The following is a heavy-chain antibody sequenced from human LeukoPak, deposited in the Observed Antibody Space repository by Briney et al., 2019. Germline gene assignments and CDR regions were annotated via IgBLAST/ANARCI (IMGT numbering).Heavy chain of an antibody. CDR1: GYTFTSYA. CDR2: INTNTGNP. J-gene: IGHJ6*02. Sequence: GASVKVSCKASGYTFTSYAMNWVRQAPGQGLEWMGWINTNTGNPTYAQGFTGRFVFSLDTSVSTAYLQISSLKAEDTAVYYCAGGQDFWRLSDYYYYGMDVWGQGTTVTVSS. CDR3: AGGQDFWRLSDYYYYGMDV. V-gene: IGHV7-4-1*02. D-gene: IGHD3-3*01.